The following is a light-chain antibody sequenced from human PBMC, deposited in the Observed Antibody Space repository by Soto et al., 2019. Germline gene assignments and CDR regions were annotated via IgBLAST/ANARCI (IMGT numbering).Light chain of an antibody. Sequence: IQMDQTPSTLSASVGDRVTITCRASQRISSWLAWYQQIPGKAPKLLIYEASSLESGVPSRFSGSGSGTEFTLTISSLQPDDFATYYCQQYNSYSWTFGQGTKVDIK. V-gene: IGKV1-5*01. CDR2: EAS. J-gene: IGKJ1*01. CDR1: QRISSW. CDR3: QQYNSYSWT.